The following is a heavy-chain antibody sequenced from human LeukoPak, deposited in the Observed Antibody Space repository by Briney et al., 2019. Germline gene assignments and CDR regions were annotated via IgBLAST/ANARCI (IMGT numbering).Heavy chain of an antibody. Sequence: GASVKVSCKASGYTFTGYYIHWVRQAPGQGLEWMGWINPNSGGTNYAQKFQGRVTMTRDTSISTAYMELRRLRSDDTAVYYCARGPIGYCSSTSCYTRDNWFDPWGQGTLVTVSS. D-gene: IGHD2-2*02. CDR2: INPNSGGT. V-gene: IGHV1-2*02. J-gene: IGHJ5*02. CDR3: ARGPIGYCSSTSCYTRDNWFDP. CDR1: GYTFTGYY.